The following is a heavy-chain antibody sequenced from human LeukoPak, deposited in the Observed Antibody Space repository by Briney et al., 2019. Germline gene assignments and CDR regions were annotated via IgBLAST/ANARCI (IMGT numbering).Heavy chain of an antibody. D-gene: IGHD6-6*01. V-gene: IGHV4-34*01. CDR2: INHSGST. CDR3: AREVGSIAARLRARYYYYYMVV. Sequence: KPSETLSLTCAVYGGSFSGYYWSWIRQPPGKGLEWIGEINHSGSTNYNPSLKSRVTISVDTSKNQFSLKLSSVTAADTAVYYCAREVGSIAARLRARYYYYYMVVWGKGTTVTVSS. CDR1: GGSFSGYY. J-gene: IGHJ6*03.